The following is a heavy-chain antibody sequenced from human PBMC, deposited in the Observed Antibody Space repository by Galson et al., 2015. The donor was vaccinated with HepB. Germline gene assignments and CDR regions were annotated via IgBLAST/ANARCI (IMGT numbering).Heavy chain of an antibody. Sequence: SLRLSCAGSGFIFRHHAMAWIRQAPGKGLEWVSGINGRGPTRSYSDAVKGRFSISRDNSKDTVFLQMDNLRAEDTAVYYCVKECSWFGGDWFDPWGQGALVTVS. D-gene: IGHD3-16*01. CDR3: VKECSWFGGDWFDP. J-gene: IGHJ5*02. CDR2: INGRGPTR. CDR1: GFIFRHHA. V-gene: IGHV3-23*01.